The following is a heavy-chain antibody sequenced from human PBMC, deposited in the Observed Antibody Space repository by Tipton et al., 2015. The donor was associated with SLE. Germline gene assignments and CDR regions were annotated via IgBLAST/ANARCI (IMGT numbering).Heavy chain of an antibody. CDR3: ARIKDYYYYYMDV. CDR1: GGSLNYY. Sequence: TLSLTCTVSGGSLNYYWCWIRQPPWKALEWIGFIHHTGCTNYNPSLRSRVTISVDTSKNQFSLRLTSVTAADTAVYYCARIKDYYYYYMDVWGKGTTVTVSS. CDR2: IHHTGCT. D-gene: IGHD3-16*01. J-gene: IGHJ6*03. V-gene: IGHV4-59*01.